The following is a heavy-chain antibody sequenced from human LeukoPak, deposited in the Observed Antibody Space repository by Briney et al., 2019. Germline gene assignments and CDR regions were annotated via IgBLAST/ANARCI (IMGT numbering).Heavy chain of an antibody. Sequence: PSQTLSLTCTVSGGSISSGGYYWSWIRQPPGKGLEWIGYIYHSGSTYYNPSLKSRVTISVDRSKNQFSLKLSSVTAADTAVYYCARGLGYCSSTSCYRFDPWGQGTLVTVSS. CDR1: GGSISSGGYY. CDR2: IYHSGST. CDR3: ARGLGYCSSTSCYRFDP. D-gene: IGHD2-2*01. V-gene: IGHV4-30-2*01. J-gene: IGHJ5*02.